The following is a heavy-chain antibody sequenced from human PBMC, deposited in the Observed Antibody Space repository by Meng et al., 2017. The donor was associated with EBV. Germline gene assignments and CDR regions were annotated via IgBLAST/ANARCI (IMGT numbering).Heavy chain of an antibody. CDR3: VRGPPVGVPGPGDY. Sequence: HVQLVQSGAEVKNPGGSVKVSCTASGYAFTSYIVHWVRQAPGQRLEWMGWINVGVGYTKYSQKFQGRVTISSDTSATTGYMELSSLRSEDTAVYYCVRGPPVGVPGPGDYWGQGTLVTVSS. CDR1: GYAFTSYI. D-gene: IGHD2-21*01. CDR2: INVGVGYT. V-gene: IGHV1-3*01. J-gene: IGHJ4*02.